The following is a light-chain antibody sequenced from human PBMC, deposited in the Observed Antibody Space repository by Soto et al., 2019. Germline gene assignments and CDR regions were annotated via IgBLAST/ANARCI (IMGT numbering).Light chain of an antibody. J-gene: IGKJ1*01. CDR3: QQSYSSPRT. Sequence: EIVMTQSPGTLSVSPGGRATLSCRASQSISSNLAWYQQKPGQAPSLLIYGAFTRATGIPARFSGSGSGTEFTLTISSLQSEDFATYYCQQSYSSPRTFGQGTKVDI. CDR1: QSISSN. CDR2: GAF. V-gene: IGKV3-15*01.